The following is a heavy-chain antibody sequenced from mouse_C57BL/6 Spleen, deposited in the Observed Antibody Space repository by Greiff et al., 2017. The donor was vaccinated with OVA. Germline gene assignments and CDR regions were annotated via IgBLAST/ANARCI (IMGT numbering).Heavy chain of an antibody. D-gene: IGHD2-1*01. Sequence: VQLKESGAELVKPGASVKLSCTASGFNITDYYMHWVKQRTEQGLEWIGRIDPEDGETNYAPKFQGKATITADTSSNTAYLQLSSLTSEDTAVYYCASSISYGNYDYAMDYWGQGTSVTVSS. CDR1: GFNITDYY. V-gene: IGHV14-2*01. J-gene: IGHJ4*01. CDR3: ASSISYGNYDYAMDY. CDR2: IDPEDGET.